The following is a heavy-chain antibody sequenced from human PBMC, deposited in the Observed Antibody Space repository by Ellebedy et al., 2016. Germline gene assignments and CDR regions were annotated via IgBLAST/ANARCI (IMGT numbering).Heavy chain of an antibody. Sequence: GESLKISCAASGFTFSSYGMHWVRQAPGKGLEWVAVIWYDGSNKYYADSVKGRFTISRDNSKNTLYLQMNSLRAEDTAVYYCARDLNLYYDFWSGYRSLDYWGQGTLVTVSS. V-gene: IGHV3-33*08. CDR1: GFTFSSYG. CDR3: ARDLNLYYDFWSGYRSLDY. D-gene: IGHD3-3*01. CDR2: IWYDGSNK. J-gene: IGHJ4*02.